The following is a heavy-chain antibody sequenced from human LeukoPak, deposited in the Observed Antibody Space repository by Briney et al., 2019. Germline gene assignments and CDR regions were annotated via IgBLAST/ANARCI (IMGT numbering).Heavy chain of an antibody. CDR3: ARMYCSSTSCEYNWFDP. D-gene: IGHD2-2*01. Sequence: ASVKVSCKAPGYTFTSYDINWVRQATGQGLEWMGWMNPNSGNTGYAQKFQGRVTMTRNTSISTAYMELSSLRSEDTAVYYCARMYCSSTSCEYNWFDPWGQGTLVTVSS. CDR1: GYTFTSYD. CDR2: MNPNSGNT. V-gene: IGHV1-8*01. J-gene: IGHJ5*02.